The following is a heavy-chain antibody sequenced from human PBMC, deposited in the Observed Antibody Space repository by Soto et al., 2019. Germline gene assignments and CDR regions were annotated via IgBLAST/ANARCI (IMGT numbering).Heavy chain of an antibody. CDR2: IKPSGGST. J-gene: IGHJ5*02. Sequence: QVQLVQSGAEVKKPGASVKVSCKASGYTFTSYYMHLVRQAPGQGLEWMGIIKPSGGSTSYEQKCQGRVTRTRDTSTSTVYMELSSVRSEDTAVYYGAGDLDDFWSGHNWFHPWGEGTLVTVSS. D-gene: IGHD3-3*01. CDR1: GYTFTSYY. CDR3: AGDLDDFWSGHNWFHP. V-gene: IGHV1-46*01.